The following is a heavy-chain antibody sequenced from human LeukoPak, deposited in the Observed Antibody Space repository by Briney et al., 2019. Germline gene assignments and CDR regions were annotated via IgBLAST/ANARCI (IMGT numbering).Heavy chain of an antibody. D-gene: IGHD3-22*01. CDR3: ARDYYDSSGYWVGGNWFDP. J-gene: IGHJ5*02. CDR1: GGTFSSYA. V-gene: IGHV1-69*13. CDR2: IIPIFGTA. Sequence: SVKVSCKASGGTFSSYAISWVRQAPGQGLEWMGGIIPIFGTANYAQKFQGRVTITADESTSTAYMELSSLRSEDTAVYYCARDYYDSSGYWVGGNWFDPWGQGTLVTVSS.